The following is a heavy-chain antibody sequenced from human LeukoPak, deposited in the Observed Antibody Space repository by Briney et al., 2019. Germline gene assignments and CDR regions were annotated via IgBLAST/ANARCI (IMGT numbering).Heavy chain of an antibody. Sequence: SETLSLTWAVYGGSFSGYYWSWIRQPPGKGLEWIGEINHSGSTNYNPSLKSRVTISVDTSKNQFSLKLSSVTAADTAVYYCARGRISSSADYDYWGQGTLVTVSS. CDR3: ARGRISSSADYDY. V-gene: IGHV4-34*01. CDR1: GGSFSGYY. CDR2: INHSGST. J-gene: IGHJ4*02. D-gene: IGHD6-6*01.